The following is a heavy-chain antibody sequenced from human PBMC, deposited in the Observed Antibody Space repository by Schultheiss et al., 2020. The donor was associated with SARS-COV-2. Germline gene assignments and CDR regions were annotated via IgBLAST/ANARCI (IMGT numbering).Heavy chain of an antibody. CDR1: GGSISSYY. Sequence: SQTLSLTCTVSGGSISSYYWSWIRQPPGKGLEWIGYIYYSGSTNYNPSLKSRVTISVDTSKNQFSLKLSSVTAADTAVYYCARGESSSSGWFDPWGQGTLVTVSS. V-gene: IGHV4-59*01. CDR3: ARGESSSSGWFDP. CDR2: IYYSGST. D-gene: IGHD6-6*01. J-gene: IGHJ5*02.